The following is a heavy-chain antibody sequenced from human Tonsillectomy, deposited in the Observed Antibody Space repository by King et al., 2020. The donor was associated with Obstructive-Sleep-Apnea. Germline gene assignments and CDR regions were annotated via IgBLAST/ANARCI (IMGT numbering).Heavy chain of an antibody. V-gene: IGHV3-33*01. Sequence: VQLVESGGGVVQPGRSLRLSCAASGFTFSSYGMHWVRHAPGKGLEWVAVIWYDGSNKYYADSVKGRFTISRDNSKNTLYLQMNSLRAEDTAVYYCARHERLFDYWGQGTLVTVSS. CDR3: ARHERLFDY. D-gene: IGHD4-11*01. J-gene: IGHJ4*02. CDR2: IWYDGSNK. CDR1: GFTFSSYG.